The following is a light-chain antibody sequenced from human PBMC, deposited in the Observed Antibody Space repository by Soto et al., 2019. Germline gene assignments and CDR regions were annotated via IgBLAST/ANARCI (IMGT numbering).Light chain of an antibody. CDR2: EVN. J-gene: IGLJ1*01. V-gene: IGLV2-18*01. CDR1: SSDVGSYNR. CDR3: SLYISGSTYV. Sequence: QSVLTQPPSASGSPGQSVTISCTGTSSDVGSYNRLSWYQQPPGTAPKLIMYEVNTRPSGVPDRFSGSKSGSTASLTISGLQAEDEADYYCSLYISGSTYVFGTGTKV.